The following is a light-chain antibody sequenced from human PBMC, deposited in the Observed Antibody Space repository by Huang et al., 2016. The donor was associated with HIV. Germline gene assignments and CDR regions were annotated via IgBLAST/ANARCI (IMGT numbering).Light chain of an antibody. J-gene: IGKJ2*01. CDR3: QQRSNWRT. Sequence: EIVLTQSPATLSLSPGERATLSCRASQSVSSYLACYQQKPGQAPRLIIDDASNRATGIPARFSGSGSGTDFTLTISSLEPEDFAVYYCQQRSNWRTFGQGTKLEIK. V-gene: IGKV3-11*01. CDR1: QSVSSY. CDR2: DAS.